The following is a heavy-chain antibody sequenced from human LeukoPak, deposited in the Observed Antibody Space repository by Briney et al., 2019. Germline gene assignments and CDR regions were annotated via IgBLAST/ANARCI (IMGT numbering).Heavy chain of an antibody. CDR1: KDPIISFDHS. V-gene: IGHV4-30-4*07. Sequence: SQTLSLTCDVSKDPIISFDHSWSWFRHFPGKGLEWMGYRHSTGNSYYNPSLRGRVLISEDSSTGHLSLTLSFVTAADTALYYCARHILDGDNGSKGFDLWGQGILVTVSS. J-gene: IGHJ4*02. CDR2: RHSTGNS. D-gene: IGHD2-21*02. CDR3: ARHILDGDNGSKGFDL.